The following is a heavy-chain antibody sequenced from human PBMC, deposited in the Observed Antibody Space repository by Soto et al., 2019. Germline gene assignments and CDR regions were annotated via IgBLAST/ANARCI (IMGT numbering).Heavy chain of an antibody. V-gene: IGHV1-69*06. D-gene: IGHD2-8*01. CDR1: GGTLSTNA. CDR3: ARGGFVSGVYNALDA. Sequence: QVQLVQSGAEVKQAGSSVKDSCKTSGGTLSTNAIYWVRQAPGQGLEWMGAIIPMFGSPKYAQKFEGRVTISADNTTSTIYVEMISLTSAGTAVYYCARGGFVSGVYNALDAWGQGTTVAVSS. CDR2: IIPMFGSP. J-gene: IGHJ6*02.